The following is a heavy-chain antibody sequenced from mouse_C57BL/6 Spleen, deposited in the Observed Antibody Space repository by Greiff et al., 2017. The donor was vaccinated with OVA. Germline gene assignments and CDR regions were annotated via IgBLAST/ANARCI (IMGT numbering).Heavy chain of an antibody. CDR3: ARYIPYSHYYAMDY. V-gene: IGHV7-3*01. J-gene: IGHJ4*01. Sequence: EVKLVESGGGLVQPGGSLSLSCAASGFTFTDYYMSWVRQPPGKALEWLGFIRNKANGYTTEYSASVKGRFTISRANSQSILYLQMNALRAEDSATDYCARYIPYSHYYAMDYWGQGTSVTVSS. D-gene: IGHD2-10*02. CDR2: IRNKANGYTT. CDR1: GFTFTDYY.